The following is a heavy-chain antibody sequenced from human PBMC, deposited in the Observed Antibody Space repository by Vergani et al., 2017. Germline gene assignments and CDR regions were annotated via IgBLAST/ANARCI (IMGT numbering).Heavy chain of an antibody. CDR3: ASIIKGGRSSSSWYPFDY. V-gene: IGHV1-3*01. CDR1: GYTFTSYA. D-gene: IGHD6-13*01. CDR2: INAGNGNT. Sequence: QVQLVQSGAEVKKPGASVKVSCKASGYTFTSYAMHWVRQAPGQRLEWMGWINAGNGNTKYSQKFQGRVTITRDTSASTAYMELGSLRSEDPAVYYCASIIKGGRSSSSWYPFDYWGQGTLVTVSS. J-gene: IGHJ4*02.